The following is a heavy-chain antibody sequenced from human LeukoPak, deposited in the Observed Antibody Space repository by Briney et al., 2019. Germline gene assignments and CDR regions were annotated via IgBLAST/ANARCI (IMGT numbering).Heavy chain of an antibody. Sequence: SETLSLTCTVSGGSISSYYWSWIRQPPGKGLEWIGCIFYSGSTNYNPSLKSRVTISVDTSKNQFSLKLSSVTAADTAVYYCARRAYSSGWYYFDYWGQGTLVTVPS. CDR3: ARRAYSSGWYYFDY. J-gene: IGHJ4*02. V-gene: IGHV4-59*08. D-gene: IGHD6-19*01. CDR1: GGSISSYY. CDR2: IFYSGST.